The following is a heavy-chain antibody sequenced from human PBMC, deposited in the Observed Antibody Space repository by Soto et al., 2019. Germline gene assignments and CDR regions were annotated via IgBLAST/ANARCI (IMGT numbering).Heavy chain of an antibody. V-gene: IGHV4-31*03. J-gene: IGHJ5*02. CDR1: GGSISSGGYY. D-gene: IGHD1-1*01. CDR3: ARDRLEHRYNWFDP. Sequence: LSLTCTFSGGSISSGGYYWSWIRQHPGKGLEWIGYIYYSGSTYYNPSLKSRVTISVDTSKNQFSLKLSSVPAADTAVYYCARDRLEHRYNWFDPWGQGTLGTVSS. CDR2: IYYSGST.